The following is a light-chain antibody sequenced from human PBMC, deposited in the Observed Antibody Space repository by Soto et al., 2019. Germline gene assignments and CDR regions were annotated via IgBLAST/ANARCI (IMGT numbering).Light chain of an antibody. CDR3: QDHQT. J-gene: IGKJ1*01. V-gene: IGKV1-27*01. CDR2: AAS. CDR1: QGISNY. Sequence: DIQVTQSPSSLSASVGDRVAITCRASQGISNYLAWYQQKPGKVPKLLIYAASTLQSGVPSRFSGSGSGTDFTLTISSLQPEDVATYYCQDHQTFGQGTKVEIK.